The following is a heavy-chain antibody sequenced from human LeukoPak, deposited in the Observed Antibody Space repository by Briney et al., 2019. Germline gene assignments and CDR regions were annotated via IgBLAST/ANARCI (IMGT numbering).Heavy chain of an antibody. CDR3: ARLSKGLYQPQGDWFDP. D-gene: IGHD2-2*01. CDR2: IYPGDSDT. V-gene: IGHV5-51*01. Sequence: GESLKISCKGSGYSFTSYWIGWVRQMPGKGLEWTGIIYPGDSDTRYSPSFQGQVTISADKSISTAYLQWSSLKASDTAMYYCARLSKGLYQPQGDWFDPWGQGTLVTVSS. CDR1: GYSFTSYW. J-gene: IGHJ5*02.